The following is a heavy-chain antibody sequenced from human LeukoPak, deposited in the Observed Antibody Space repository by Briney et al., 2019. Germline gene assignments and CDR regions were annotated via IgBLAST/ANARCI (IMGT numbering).Heavy chain of an antibody. CDR3: ARDFYGSGSLTT. D-gene: IGHD3-10*01. Sequence: PGGSLRLSCAASGFTFSSYAMHWVRQAPGKGLEWVAVISYDGSNKYYADSVKGQFTISRDNSKNTLYLQMNSLRAEDTAVYYCARDFYGSGSLTTWGQGTLVTVSS. CDR2: ISYDGSNK. J-gene: IGHJ4*02. V-gene: IGHV3-30-3*01. CDR1: GFTFSSYA.